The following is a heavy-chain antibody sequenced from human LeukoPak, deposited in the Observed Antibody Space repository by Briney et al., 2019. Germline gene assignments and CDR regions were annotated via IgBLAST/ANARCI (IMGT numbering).Heavy chain of an antibody. CDR3: ARDQVGSYLIHGGDAFDI. CDR1: GYTFTGYY. CDR2: INPNSGGT. J-gene: IGHJ3*02. D-gene: IGHD1-26*01. Sequence: ASVKVSCKASGYTFTGYYLHWVRQAPGQGLEWMGWINPNSGGTNYAQKFQGRVTMTRDTSISTAHMELSRLRSDDTAVYYCARDQVGSYLIHGGDAFDIWGQGTMVTVSS. V-gene: IGHV1-2*02.